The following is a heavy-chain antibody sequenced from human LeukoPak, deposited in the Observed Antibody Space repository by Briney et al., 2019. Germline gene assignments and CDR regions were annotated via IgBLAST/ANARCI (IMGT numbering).Heavy chain of an antibody. Sequence: SVKVSCKASGGTFSSYTISWVRQAPGQGLEWMGRIIPILGIANYAQKFQGRVTITADKSTSTAYMELSSLRSEDAAVYYCARGAVPAVNFDYWGQGTLVTVSS. D-gene: IGHD2-2*01. CDR3: ARGAVPAVNFDY. CDR2: IIPILGIA. CDR1: GGTFSSYT. J-gene: IGHJ4*02. V-gene: IGHV1-69*02.